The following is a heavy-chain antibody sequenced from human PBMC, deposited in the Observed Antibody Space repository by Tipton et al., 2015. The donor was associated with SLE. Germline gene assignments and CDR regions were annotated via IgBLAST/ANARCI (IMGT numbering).Heavy chain of an antibody. Sequence: LSLTCAASGFTFSSYAMHWVRQAPGKGLEWVAVISYDGSNKYYADSVKGRFTISRDNSKNTLYLQMNSLRAEDTAVYYCARDPPRGSGWYGFDYWGQGTLVTVSS. V-gene: IGHV3-30-3*01. CDR1: GFTFSSYA. J-gene: IGHJ4*02. CDR2: ISYDGSNK. CDR3: ARDPPRGSGWYGFDY. D-gene: IGHD6-19*01.